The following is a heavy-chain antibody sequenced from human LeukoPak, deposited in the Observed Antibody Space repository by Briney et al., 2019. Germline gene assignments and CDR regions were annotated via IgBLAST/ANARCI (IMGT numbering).Heavy chain of an antibody. CDR2: ISYDGSNK. J-gene: IGHJ4*02. D-gene: IGHD3-3*01. CDR1: GFTFSSYA. V-gene: IGHV3-30-3*01. Sequence: GGSLRLSCAASGFTFSSYAMHWVRQAPDKGMEWVAVISYDGSNKYYADSVKGRFTISRDNSKNTLYLQMNSLRAEDTAVYYCARAPITIFGVFDYWGQGTLVTVSS. CDR3: ARAPITIFGVFDY.